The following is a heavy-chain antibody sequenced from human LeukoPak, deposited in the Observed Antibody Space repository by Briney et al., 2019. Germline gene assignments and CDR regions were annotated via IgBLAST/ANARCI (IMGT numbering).Heavy chain of an antibody. CDR1: GFTFSSYA. Sequence: GRSLRLPCAASGFTFSSYAMRWVCQTPGRGLERVSAISGGGGSTYYTPSVKGRFTISRDHTKNSLSLQLTRLRAEDTAVYYCARESIRGTRDFDYWGHGTLVTVSS. J-gene: IGHJ4*01. CDR3: ARESIRGTRDFDY. V-gene: IGHV3-23*01. D-gene: IGHD6-6*01. CDR2: ISGGGGST.